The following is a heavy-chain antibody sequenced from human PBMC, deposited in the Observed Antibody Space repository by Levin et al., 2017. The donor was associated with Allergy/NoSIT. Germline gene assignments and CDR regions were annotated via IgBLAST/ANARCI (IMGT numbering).Heavy chain of an antibody. J-gene: IGHJ4*02. CDR1: GFTFSNYA. Sequence: QPGGSLRLSCAASGFTFSNYAMHWVRQAPGKGPGWVAVISYDGSGKYYADSVKGRFTISRDNSKNTLYLQVNSLKPEDTAVYYCAVQRSPGIVDATMGFDYWGQGTLVTVSS. D-gene: IGHD1-26*01. CDR2: ISYDGSGK. V-gene: IGHV3-30-3*01. CDR3: AVQRSPGIVDATMGFDY.